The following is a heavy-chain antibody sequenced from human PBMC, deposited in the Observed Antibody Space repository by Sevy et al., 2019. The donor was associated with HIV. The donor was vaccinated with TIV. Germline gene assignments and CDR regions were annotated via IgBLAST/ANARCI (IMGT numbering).Heavy chain of an antibody. D-gene: IGHD4-17*01. CDR2: ISGSGGST. V-gene: IGHV3-23*01. Sequence: GGSLRLSCAASGFTFSSYAMSWVRQAPGKGLEWVSAISGSGGSTYYADSVKGRFTISRDNSENTLYLQMNSLRAEDTAVYYCAKARRDYGDYAIDYWGQGTLVTVSS. J-gene: IGHJ4*02. CDR3: AKARRDYGDYAIDY. CDR1: GFTFSSYA.